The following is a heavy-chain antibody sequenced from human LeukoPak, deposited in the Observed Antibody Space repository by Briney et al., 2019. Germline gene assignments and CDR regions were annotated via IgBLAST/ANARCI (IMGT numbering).Heavy chain of an antibody. CDR2: IRYDGSNK. CDR1: AFTVSHTY. J-gene: IGHJ4*02. Sequence: GGSLRLSCPASAFTVSHTYMGWVRQAPGKGLEWVAFIRYDGSNKYYADSVKGRFTISRDNSKNTLYLQMNSLRAEDTAVYYCAKPLGYYDSSGYIPQDYWGQGTLVTVSS. D-gene: IGHD3-22*01. V-gene: IGHV3-30*02. CDR3: AKPLGYYDSSGYIPQDY.